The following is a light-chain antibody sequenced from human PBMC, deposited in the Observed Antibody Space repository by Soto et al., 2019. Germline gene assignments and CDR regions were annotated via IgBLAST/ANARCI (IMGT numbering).Light chain of an antibody. CDR3: QQHNYWPIK. CDR2: GAS. J-gene: IGKJ5*01. Sequence: EVVMTQSRATLSGSAEEGGTLSCRSSQSVADNLAWFQQKPGQGPRLLIYGASTRATGIPARFSGSGSETAFTLSVSSLRSEDSAVYYCQQHNYWPIKFGQGTRLEIK. CDR1: QSVADN. V-gene: IGKV3-15*01.